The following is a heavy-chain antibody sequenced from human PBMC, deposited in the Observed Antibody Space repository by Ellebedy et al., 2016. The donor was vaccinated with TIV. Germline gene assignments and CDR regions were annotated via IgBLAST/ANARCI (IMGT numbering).Heavy chain of an antibody. D-gene: IGHD3-22*01. CDR3: AKGQRNYYDSSGYD. CDR2: ISGSGGST. Sequence: GGSLRLSXAASGFTFSSYAMSWVRQAPGKGLEWVSAISGSGGSTYYADSVKGRFTISRDNSKNTLYLQMNSLRAEDTAVYYCAKGQRNYYDSSGYDWGQGTLVTVSS. CDR1: GFTFSSYA. V-gene: IGHV3-23*01. J-gene: IGHJ4*02.